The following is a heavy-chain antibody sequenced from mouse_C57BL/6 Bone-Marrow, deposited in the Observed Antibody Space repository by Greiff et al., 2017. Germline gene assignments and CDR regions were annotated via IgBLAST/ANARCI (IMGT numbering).Heavy chain of an antibody. V-gene: IGHV1-69*01. CDR1: GYTFTSYW. Sequence: QVQLKQPGAELVMPGASVKLSCKASGYTFTSYWMHWVKQRPGQGLEWIGEIDPSDSYTNYNQKFKGKSKLTVDKSSSTAYMQRSSLTAEDPAVYYCAREGVTTSYWYFDVWGTGTTVTVSS. J-gene: IGHJ1*03. CDR2: IDPSDSYT. D-gene: IGHD2-2*01. CDR3: AREGVTTSYWYFDV.